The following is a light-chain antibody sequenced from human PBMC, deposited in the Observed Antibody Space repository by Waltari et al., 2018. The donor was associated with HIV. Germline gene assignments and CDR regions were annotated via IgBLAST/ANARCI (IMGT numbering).Light chain of an antibody. CDR3: QQSTNWPPHN. CDR2: DAS. CDR1: RSVGSY. Sequence: EIVLTQSPATLSLSPGERATLSCRASRSVGSYLAWYQQRPGQAPRLLIYDASNRATGIPARFSGSGSGTEFTLTISSLEPEDFAVYYCQQSTNWPPHNFGQGTKLEIK. J-gene: IGKJ2*01. V-gene: IGKV3-11*01.